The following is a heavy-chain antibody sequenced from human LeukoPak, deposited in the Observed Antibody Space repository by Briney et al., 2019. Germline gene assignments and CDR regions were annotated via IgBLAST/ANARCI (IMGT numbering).Heavy chain of an antibody. V-gene: IGHV5-51*01. Sequence: GESLKISCKASGYSFSNYWIAWVRQMPGKGLEWMGIVYPDDSDTIYSPSFEGRVTISADKSINTAYLQWTSLKASDTAMYFCARHSTAYFYDRSGYLYYWGQGTLVTVSS. CDR3: ARHSTAYFYDRSGYLYY. CDR1: GYSFSNYW. D-gene: IGHD3-22*01. J-gene: IGHJ4*02. CDR2: VYPDDSDT.